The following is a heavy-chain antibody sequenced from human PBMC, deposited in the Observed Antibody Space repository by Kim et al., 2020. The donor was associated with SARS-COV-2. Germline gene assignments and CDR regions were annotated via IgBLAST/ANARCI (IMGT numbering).Heavy chain of an antibody. CDR1: GFTFSNAW. CDR3: TTDSPMWELRAFDY. J-gene: IGHJ4*02. Sequence: GGSLRLSCAASGFTFSNAWMSWVRQAPGKGLEWVGRIKSKTDGGTTDYAAPVKGRFTISRDDSKNTLYLQMNSLKTEDTAVYYCTTDSPMWELRAFDYWGQGTLVTVSS. D-gene: IGHD1-26*01. CDR2: IKSKTDGGTT. V-gene: IGHV3-15*01.